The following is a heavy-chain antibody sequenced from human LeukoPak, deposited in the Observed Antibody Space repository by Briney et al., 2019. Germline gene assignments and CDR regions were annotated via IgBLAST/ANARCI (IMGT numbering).Heavy chain of an antibody. CDR3: ARISIVVVPGYFDY. J-gene: IGHJ4*02. V-gene: IGHV4-39*01. CDR1: GGSISSSSYQ. D-gene: IGHD2-2*01. Sequence: SETLSPTCTASGGSISSSSYQWGWIRQPPGKGLEWIGTISYSGSTYYSPSLKSRVTVSVDTSKNQFSLKLSSVTAADTAVYYCARISIVVVPGYFDYWGQGTLVTVSS. CDR2: ISYSGST.